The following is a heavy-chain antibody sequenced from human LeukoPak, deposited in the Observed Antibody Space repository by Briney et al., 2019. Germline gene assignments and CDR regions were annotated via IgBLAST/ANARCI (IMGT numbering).Heavy chain of an antibody. CDR2: ISYDGSNK. J-gene: IGHJ6*02. Sequence: GGSLRLSCAASGFTFSSYGMHWVRQASGKGLEWVAVISYDGSNKYYADSVKGRFTISRDNSKNTLCLQMNSLRAEDTAVYYCARDYRPTSPPYYYGMDVWGQGTTVTVSS. D-gene: IGHD1-26*01. CDR1: GFTFSSYG. CDR3: ARDYRPTSPPYYYGMDV. V-gene: IGHV3-30*03.